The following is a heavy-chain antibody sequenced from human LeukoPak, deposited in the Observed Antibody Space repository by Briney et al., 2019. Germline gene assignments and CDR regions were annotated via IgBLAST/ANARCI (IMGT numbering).Heavy chain of an antibody. V-gene: IGHV4-59*08. Sequence: SETLSLTCTVSGGSTSSYYWSWIRQPPGKGLEWIGYIYYSGSTNYNPSLKSRVTISVDPSKNQFSLKLSSVTAADTAVYYCARVRGYSYGSYYYYYYGMDVWGQGTTVTVSS. D-gene: IGHD5-18*01. CDR1: GGSTSSYY. CDR3: ARVRGYSYGSYYYYYYGMDV. CDR2: IYYSGST. J-gene: IGHJ6*02.